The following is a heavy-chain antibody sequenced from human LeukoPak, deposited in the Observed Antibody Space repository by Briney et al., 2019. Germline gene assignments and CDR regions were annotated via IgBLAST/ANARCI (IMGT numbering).Heavy chain of an antibody. Sequence: PGRSLRLSCAASGSTFSSYSMNWVRQAPGKGLEWVSSISSSSSYIYYADSVKGRFTISRDNAKNSLYLQMNSLRAEDTAVYYCARDRATSPHAFDIWGQGTMVTVSS. CDR2: ISSSSSYI. CDR1: GSTFSSYS. D-gene: IGHD1-26*01. CDR3: ARDRATSPHAFDI. V-gene: IGHV3-21*01. J-gene: IGHJ3*02.